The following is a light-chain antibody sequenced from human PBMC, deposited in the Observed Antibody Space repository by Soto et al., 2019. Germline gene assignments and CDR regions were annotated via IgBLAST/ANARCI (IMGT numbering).Light chain of an antibody. CDR2: DAS. V-gene: IGKV1-5*01. CDR3: QLQGG. J-gene: IGKJ2*03. CDR1: QSISSW. Sequence: DIQMTQPPSPLSSSVGDRVTITCRASQSISSWLAWYQQKPGKAPKLLIYDASSLESGVTSRFSGSVSGTEFTLTISGLQSDDFATYYCQLQGGFGQGTKLEIK.